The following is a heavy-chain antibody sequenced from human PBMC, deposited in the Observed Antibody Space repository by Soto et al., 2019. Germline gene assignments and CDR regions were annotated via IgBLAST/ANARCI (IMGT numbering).Heavy chain of an antibody. Sequence: SVKVSCKASGGTFSSYAISWVRQAPGQGLEWMGGIIPIFGTANYAQKFQGRVTITADESTSTAYMELRSLRSDDTAVYYCARDQSYGGAFDYWGQGTLVTVSS. CDR2: IIPIFGTA. CDR1: GGTFSSYA. CDR3: ARDQSYGGAFDY. D-gene: IGHD2-21*01. J-gene: IGHJ4*02. V-gene: IGHV1-69*13.